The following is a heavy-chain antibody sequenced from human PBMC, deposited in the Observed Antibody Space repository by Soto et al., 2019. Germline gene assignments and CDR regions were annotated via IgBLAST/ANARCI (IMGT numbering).Heavy chain of an antibody. CDR3: ARVERSGPRYYFDY. CDR1: GGSISSGGYY. CDR2: IYYSGST. J-gene: IGHJ4*02. Sequence: QVQLQESGPGLVKPSQTLSLTCTVSGGSISSGGYYWSWIRQHPGKGLEWIGYIYYSGSTYYNPSLKIRVTISVDTSKNQFSLKLSSVTAADTAVYYCARVERSGPRYYFDYWGQGTLVTVSS. D-gene: IGHD2-15*01. V-gene: IGHV4-31*03.